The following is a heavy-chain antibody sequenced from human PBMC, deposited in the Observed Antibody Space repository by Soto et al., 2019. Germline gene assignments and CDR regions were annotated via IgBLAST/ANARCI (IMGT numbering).Heavy chain of an antibody. CDR1: GYTSTAYP. CDR3: ARKDYYGAGIYYFDH. J-gene: IGHJ4*02. CDR2: INVANGDT. Sequence: QVQLVQSGDEVKKPGASVKVSCKASGYTSTAYPMHWVRQAPGQRLEWMGWINVANGDTGYSQKFQGRVTVTRDTSASTVYMELSSLTSEDTAVYYCARKDYYGAGIYYFDHWGQGTLVTVPS. D-gene: IGHD3-10*01. V-gene: IGHV1-3*01.